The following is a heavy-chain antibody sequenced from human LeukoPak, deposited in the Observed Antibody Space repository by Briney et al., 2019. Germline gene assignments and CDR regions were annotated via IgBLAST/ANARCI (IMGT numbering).Heavy chain of an antibody. J-gene: IGHJ4*02. D-gene: IGHD5-18*01. CDR1: GFTFSSYA. Sequence: PGGSLRLSCAASGFTFSSYAMHWVRQAPGKGLEWVAVISYDGSNKYYADSVKGRFTISRDNSKNTLYLQMNSLRDEDTAVYYCTRGRAYNYGYFDYWGQGTLVTVSS. CDR3: TRGRAYNYGYFDY. CDR2: ISYDGSNK. V-gene: IGHV3-30-3*01.